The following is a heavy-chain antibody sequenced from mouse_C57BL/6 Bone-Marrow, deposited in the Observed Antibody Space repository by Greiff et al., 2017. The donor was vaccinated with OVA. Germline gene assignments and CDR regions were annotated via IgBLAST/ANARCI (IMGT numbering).Heavy chain of an antibody. CDR3: VIYYEYDGWYCDV. D-gene: IGHD2-4*01. CDR2: INPNNGGT. CDR1: GYTFTDYY. Sequence: VQLQQSGPELVKPGASVKISCKASGYTFTDYYMNWVKQSHGKSLEWIGDINPNNGGTSYNQKFKGKATLTVDKSSSTAYMELRSLTSEDSAVYYCVIYYEYDGWYCDVWGTGTTVTVSS. V-gene: IGHV1-26*01. J-gene: IGHJ1*03.